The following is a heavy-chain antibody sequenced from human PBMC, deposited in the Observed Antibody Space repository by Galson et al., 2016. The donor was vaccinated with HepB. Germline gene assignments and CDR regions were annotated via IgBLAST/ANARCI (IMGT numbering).Heavy chain of an antibody. J-gene: IGHJ4*02. CDR2: ISTDVLTA. D-gene: IGHD3-16*01. V-gene: IGHV3-23*01. CDR3: ATSLSVGGSYSPFDN. CDR1: GFRFSNYG. Sequence: SLRLSCAASGFRFSNYGMNWVRQVPGKGLEWVSSISTDVLTAYYADSVRGRFTISRDNSKNTLYLEMSSLRDDDTAVYYCATSLSVGGSYSPFDNWGRGTLVAVSS.